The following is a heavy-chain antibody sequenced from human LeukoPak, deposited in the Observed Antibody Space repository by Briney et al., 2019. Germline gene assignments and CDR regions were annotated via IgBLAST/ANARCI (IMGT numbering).Heavy chain of an antibody. V-gene: IGHV3-48*04. CDR2: ISSSGSTI. Sequence: GGSLRLSCAASGFTLSNHWMTWVRQAPGKGLEWVSYISSSGSTIYYADSVKGRFTIPRDNAKNSLYLQMNSLRAEDTAVYYCARVSSGWYLDHWGQGTLVTVSS. D-gene: IGHD6-19*01. J-gene: IGHJ5*02. CDR3: ARVSSGWYLDH. CDR1: GFTLSNHW.